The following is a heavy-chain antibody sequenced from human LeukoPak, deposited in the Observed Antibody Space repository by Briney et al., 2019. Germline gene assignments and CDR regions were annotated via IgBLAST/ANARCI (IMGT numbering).Heavy chain of an antibody. V-gene: IGHV1-2*02. J-gene: IGHJ1*01. D-gene: IGHD6-13*01. CDR1: GYTFSGYY. Sequence: EASVKVSCKASGYTFSGYYMHWVRQAPGQGLEWMGWINPNSGGTNYAQKFQGRVTMTRDTSINTAYMELSRLRSDDTAVYYCARGYPLSTTAAGTYFQHWGQGTLVTVSS. CDR3: ARGYPLSTTAAGTYFQH. CDR2: INPNSGGT.